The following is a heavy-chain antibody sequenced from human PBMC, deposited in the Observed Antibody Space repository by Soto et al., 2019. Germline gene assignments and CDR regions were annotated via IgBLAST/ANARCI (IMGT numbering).Heavy chain of an antibody. V-gene: IGHV3-23*01. J-gene: IGHJ4*02. CDR3: VNHYGGNSWYFDY. D-gene: IGHD4-17*01. CDR1: GFTFSSYA. CDR2: ISGSGGST. Sequence: EVQLLESGGGLVQPGGSLRLSCAASGFTFSSYAMSWVRQAQGKGLEWVSAISGSGGSTYYADSVKGRFTISRDNSKNTLYLQMNSLRAEDTAVYYCVNHYGGNSWYFDYWGQGTLVTVSS.